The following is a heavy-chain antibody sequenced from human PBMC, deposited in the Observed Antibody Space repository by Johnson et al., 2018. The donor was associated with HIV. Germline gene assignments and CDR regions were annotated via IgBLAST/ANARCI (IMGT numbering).Heavy chain of an antibody. Sequence: VQLVESGGGLVQPGGSLRLSCAASGFLFSSQWMSWVRQAPVKGPEWVASIKEDGGAIYYADSVKGRFTISRDNSKNTLYLQMNSLRAEDTAVYYCAKAYSAVVGDAFDIWGQGTMVTVSS. CDR1: GFLFSSQW. CDR2: IKEDGGAI. D-gene: IGHD3-22*01. J-gene: IGHJ3*02. CDR3: AKAYSAVVGDAFDI. V-gene: IGHV3-7*02.